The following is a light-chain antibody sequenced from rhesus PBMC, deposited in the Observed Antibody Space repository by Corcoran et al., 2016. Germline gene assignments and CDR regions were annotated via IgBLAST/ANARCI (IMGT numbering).Light chain of an antibody. J-gene: IGKJ4*01. CDR3: QHYYSSPLT. Sequence: DIQMTQSPSSLSASVGDRVTITCRASQDITNDLAWYQQKPGETPKLLIYEASSLQRGIPSRFSGSGSGTDFTLTIRSLQSEDFATYDCQHYYSSPLTFGGGTTVEI. V-gene: IGKV1-21*01. CDR1: QDITND. CDR2: EAS.